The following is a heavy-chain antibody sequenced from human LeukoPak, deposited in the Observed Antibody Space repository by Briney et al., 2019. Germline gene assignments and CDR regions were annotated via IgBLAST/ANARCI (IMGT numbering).Heavy chain of an antibody. V-gene: IGHV4-34*01. CDR3: DRGRFWGFDI. CDR1: GGSFTAYY. CDR2: INHSGTT. J-gene: IGHJ3*02. Sequence: PSETLSLTCAVSGGSFTAYYWSWIRQSPEKGLEWIGEINHSGTTNYNPSFKSRVTISVHASKREFSLKVTPVTAADTAVYYCDRGRFWGFDIWGQGTTVSVSS. D-gene: IGHD3-16*01.